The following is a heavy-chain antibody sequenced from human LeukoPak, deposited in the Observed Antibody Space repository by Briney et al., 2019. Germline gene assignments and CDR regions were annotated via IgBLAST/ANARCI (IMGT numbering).Heavy chain of an antibody. J-gene: IGHJ4*02. CDR1: GYTFTGYY. D-gene: IGHD2-15*01. CDR3: ARDGYCSGGSCYATYDY. CDR2: INPNSGGT. Sequence: ASVKVSCKASGYTFTGYYMHWVRQAPGQGLEWRGWINPNSGGTNYAQKFQGRVTMTRDTSISTAYMELSRLRFDDTAVYYCARDGYCSGGSCYATYDYWGQGTLVTVSS. V-gene: IGHV1-2*02.